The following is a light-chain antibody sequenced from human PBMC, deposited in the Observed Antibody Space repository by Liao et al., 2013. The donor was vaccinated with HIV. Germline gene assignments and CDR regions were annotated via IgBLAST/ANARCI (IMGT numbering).Light chain of an antibody. CDR1: NLGRKS. CDR3: QTWDTNSWV. Sequence: TQSPSVSVSPGQTAIITCSGDNLGRKSLSWYQHKEGQSPSVVIYERTKRHSLMPERFSASISGDTATLTIRGTQAVDEADYYCQTWDTNSWVFGGGTKLTVL. CDR2: ERT. V-gene: IGLV3-1*01. J-gene: IGLJ3*02.